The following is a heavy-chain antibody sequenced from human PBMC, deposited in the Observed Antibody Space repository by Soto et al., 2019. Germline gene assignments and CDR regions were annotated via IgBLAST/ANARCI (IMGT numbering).Heavy chain of an antibody. D-gene: IGHD3-3*01. CDR1: GFTFSSYG. J-gene: IGHJ4*02. V-gene: IGHV3-30*18. CDR3: AKDRVRYDFWSGYYPADY. CDR2: ISYDGSNK. Sequence: PGGSLRLSCAASGFTFSSYGMHWVRQAPGKGLEWVAVISYDGSNKYYADSVKGRFTISRDNSKNTLYLQMNSLRAEDTAVYYCAKDRVRYDFWSGYYPADYWGQGTLVTVSS.